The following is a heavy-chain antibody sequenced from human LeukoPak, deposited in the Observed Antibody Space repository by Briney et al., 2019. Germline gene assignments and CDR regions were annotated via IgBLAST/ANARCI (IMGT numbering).Heavy chain of an antibody. D-gene: IGHD6-13*01. CDR2: IYPGDSDT. Sequence: GESLKISCKGSGYRFISYWIAWVRNTPGKGLECMGIIYPGDSDTRYSPSFQGQVTISADKSISTAYLQWSSLKASDTAMYYCARRSLIAAPVDYWGQGTLVTVSS. J-gene: IGHJ4*02. CDR1: GYRFISYW. CDR3: ARRSLIAAPVDY. V-gene: IGHV5-51*01.